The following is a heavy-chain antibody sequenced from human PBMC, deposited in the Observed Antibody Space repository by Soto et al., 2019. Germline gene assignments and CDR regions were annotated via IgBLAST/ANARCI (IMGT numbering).Heavy chain of an antibody. V-gene: IGHV1-46*01. CDR2: INPNTGFT. J-gene: IGHJ5*02. Sequence: QVQLVQSGAEVKKPGASVKVSCKASGYTFTSNWMHWVRQAPGQGLEWMGVINPNTGFTVYAQKFQGTVTLTRDTSTSTFNMELSILRSEDTAIYYCASDHSHQTSWWFYPWGQGTLVTVSS. D-gene: IGHD2-2*01. CDR1: GYTFTSNW. CDR3: ASDHSHQTSWWFYP.